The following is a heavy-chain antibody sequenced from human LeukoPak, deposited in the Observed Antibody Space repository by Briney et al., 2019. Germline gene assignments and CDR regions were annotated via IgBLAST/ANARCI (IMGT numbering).Heavy chain of an antibody. D-gene: IGHD2-8*01. V-gene: IGHV5-51*01. CDR2: IYPGDSYT. Sequence: GESLKISCQGSGYSFSNYWIAWVRQMAGKGLECMGIIYPGDSYTTYSPSFRGQVTISADKSITTAYLQWSSLKASDTAMYYCARHALRGRDLSWLDPWGQGTLVTVSS. J-gene: IGHJ5*02. CDR1: GYSFSNYW. CDR3: ARHALRGRDLSWLDP.